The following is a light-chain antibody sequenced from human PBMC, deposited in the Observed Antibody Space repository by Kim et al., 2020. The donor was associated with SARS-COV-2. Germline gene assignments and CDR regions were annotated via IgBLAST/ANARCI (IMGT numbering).Light chain of an antibody. CDR1: KLGDKY. V-gene: IGLV3-1*01. CDR3: QAWDSSTAV. J-gene: IGLJ3*02. Sequence: SLSPGKPASLTCSGDKLGDKYACWYQQKPGQSPVLVIYQDSKRPSGIPERFSGSNAGNTATLTISGTQAMDEADYYCQAWDSSTAVFGGGTQLTVL. CDR2: QDS.